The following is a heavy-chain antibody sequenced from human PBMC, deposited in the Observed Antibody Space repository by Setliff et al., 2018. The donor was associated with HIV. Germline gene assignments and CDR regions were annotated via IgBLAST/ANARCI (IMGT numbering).Heavy chain of an antibody. CDR2: IYYTGGT. V-gene: IGHV4-39*07. D-gene: IGHD5-12*01. Sequence: SETLSLPCPVSGGSISDKSYYWGWIRQPPGKGLEWIANIYYTGGTYYNPSLQSRATISVDTSQNQFSLKLNSVTAADSALYFCARLGESGYDYRGYFDSWGQGKLVTVSS. CDR3: ARLGESGYDYRGYFDS. CDR1: GGSISDKSYY. J-gene: IGHJ4*02.